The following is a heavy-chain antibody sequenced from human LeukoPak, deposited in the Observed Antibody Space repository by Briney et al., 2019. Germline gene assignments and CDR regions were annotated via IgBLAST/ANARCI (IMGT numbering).Heavy chain of an antibody. CDR3: AKTGSYLSFDI. Sequence: ASVKVSCKASGYTFTSYYMHWVRQAPGQGLEGMEIINPSGGRTSYAQKFQGRVTMTRDTSTSTVYMELSSLRSEDTAVYYCAKTGSYLSFDIWGQGTMVTVSS. J-gene: IGHJ3*02. CDR1: GYTFTSYY. CDR2: INPSGGRT. D-gene: IGHD1-26*01. V-gene: IGHV1-46*01.